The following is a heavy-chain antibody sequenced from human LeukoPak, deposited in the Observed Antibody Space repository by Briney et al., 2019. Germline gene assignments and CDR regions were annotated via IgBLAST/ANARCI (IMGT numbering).Heavy chain of an antibody. V-gene: IGHV4-39*01. D-gene: IGHD6-19*01. J-gene: IGHJ4*02. CDR1: GASISSPDFY. Sequence: SETLSLTCSVSGASISSPDFYWSWIRQPPGKGLEWIGNIYYSGSAYYNPSLKTRVTISVDTSKNQFSLKLTSVTAADTAVYYCARHASVDGNWPRPLDYWGQGSLVTVSS. CDR3: ARHASVDGNWPRPLDY. CDR2: IYYSGSA.